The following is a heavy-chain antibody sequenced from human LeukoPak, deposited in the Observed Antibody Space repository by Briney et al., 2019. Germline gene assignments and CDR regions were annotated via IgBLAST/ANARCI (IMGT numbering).Heavy chain of an antibody. D-gene: IGHD1-26*01. V-gene: IGHV3-9*01. CDR2: ISWNSGNV. CDR1: GFTFDDYA. J-gene: IGHJ4*02. Sequence: GRSLRLSCAASGFTFDDYAMHWVRQAPGKGLEWVSGISWNSGNVGYADSVKGRFTISRDNAKISLYLQMNSLRTEDTALYYCARTRGGGSHYYFDYWGQGTLVTVSS. CDR3: ARTRGGGSHYYFDY.